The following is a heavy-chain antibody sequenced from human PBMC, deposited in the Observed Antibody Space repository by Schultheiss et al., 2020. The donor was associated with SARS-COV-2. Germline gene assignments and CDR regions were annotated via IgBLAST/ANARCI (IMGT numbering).Heavy chain of an antibody. V-gene: IGHV4-61*02. J-gene: IGHJ1*01. Sequence: LRLSCTVSGGSISSGGYYWSWIRQPAGKGLEWIGRIYTSGSTNYNPSLKSRVTISVDTSKNQFSLKLSSVTAADTAVYYCARDESIVVVVAATPHGQYFQHWGQGTLVTVSS. CDR3: ARDESIVVVVAATPHGQYFQH. D-gene: IGHD2-15*01. CDR1: GGSISSGGYY. CDR2: IYTSGST.